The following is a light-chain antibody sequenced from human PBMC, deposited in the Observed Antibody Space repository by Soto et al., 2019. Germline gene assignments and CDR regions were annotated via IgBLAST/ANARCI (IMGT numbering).Light chain of an antibody. CDR2: VGTGEIVG. Sequence: QSVLTQPPSASASLGASVTLTCTLSSGYSNYKVDWYQQRPGKGPRFVMRVGTGEIVGSRGDGIPDRFSVLGSGLNRYLTIRNIQEEDESDYHCGADHGSGSNFVRVFGGGTKLTFL. CDR1: SGYSNYK. V-gene: IGLV9-49*03. J-gene: IGLJ2*01. CDR3: GADHGSGSNFVRV.